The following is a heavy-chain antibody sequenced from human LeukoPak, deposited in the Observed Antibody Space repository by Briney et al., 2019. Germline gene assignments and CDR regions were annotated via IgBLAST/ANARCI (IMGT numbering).Heavy chain of an antibody. V-gene: IGHV3-48*04. CDR1: GVTFGSYS. CDR3: AELGITMIGGV. CDR2: ISSSGSTI. D-gene: IGHD3-10*02. Sequence: GGSLRLSCAASGVTFGSYSMNWVRQAPGKGLEWVSYISSSGSTIYYADSVKGRFTISRDNAKNSLYLQMNRLRAEDTAVYYCAELGITMIGGVWGKGTTVTISS. J-gene: IGHJ6*04.